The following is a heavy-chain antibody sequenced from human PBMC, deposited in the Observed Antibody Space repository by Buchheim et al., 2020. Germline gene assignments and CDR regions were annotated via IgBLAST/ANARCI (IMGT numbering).Heavy chain of an antibody. J-gene: IGHJ4*02. CDR1: GFTFSGYT. D-gene: IGHD6-25*01. Sequence: DVQLVESGGGLVQPGGSLRLSCAASGFTFSGYTMNWVRQAPGKGPEWLAYISVSDSDIYYADSVRGRFTISRDNSKNMVYLQMNSLRVEDTAVYYCASAAGSFDNWGQGTL. V-gene: IGHV3-48*01. CDR2: ISVSDSDI. CDR3: ASAAGSFDN.